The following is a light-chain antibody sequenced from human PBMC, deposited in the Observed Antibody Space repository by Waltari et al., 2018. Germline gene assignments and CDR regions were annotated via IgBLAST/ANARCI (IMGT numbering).Light chain of an antibody. CDR3: QHYNGYPIT. CDR1: QSLNSW. CDR2: NAS. V-gene: IGKV1-5*03. Sequence: DIQMTQSPSTLSASVGDRVTITCRASQSLNSWLAWYQHKPGKAPKLLIYNASNLESWVPSRFSGSGSGTEFTLTISSLQPDDVATYYCQHYNGYPITYGGGTKVELK. J-gene: IGKJ4*01.